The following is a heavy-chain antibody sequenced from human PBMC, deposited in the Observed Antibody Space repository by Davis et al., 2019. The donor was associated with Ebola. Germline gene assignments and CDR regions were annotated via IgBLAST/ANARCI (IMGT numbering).Heavy chain of an antibody. CDR3: ARMVREMATLNFDY. D-gene: IGHD5-24*01. V-gene: IGHV4-39*07. CDR2: IYYSGST. CDR1: GGSISSSSYY. J-gene: IGHJ4*02. Sequence: PSETLSLTCTVSGGSISSSSYYWGWIRQPPGKGLEWIGSIYYSGSTNYNPSLKSRVTISLDTSKNQFSLKLSSVTAADTAIYYCARMVREMATLNFDYWGQGTLVTFSS.